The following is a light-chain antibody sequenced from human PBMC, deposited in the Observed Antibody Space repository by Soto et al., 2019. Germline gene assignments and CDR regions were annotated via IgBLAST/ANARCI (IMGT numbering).Light chain of an antibody. CDR2: EGS. Sequence: QSALTQPASVSGSPGQSITISCTGTRSDVGSYNLVSWYQQHPGKAPKLMIYEGSKRPSGVSNRFSGSKSGNTASLTISGLQDEDEADYYCCSYAGSSTSWVFGGGTKLTVL. CDR3: CSYAGSSTSWV. CDR1: RSDVGSYNL. V-gene: IGLV2-23*01. J-gene: IGLJ3*02.